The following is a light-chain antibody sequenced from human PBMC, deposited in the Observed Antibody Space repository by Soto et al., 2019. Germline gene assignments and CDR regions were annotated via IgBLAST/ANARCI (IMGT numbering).Light chain of an antibody. Sequence: AIHLTQSPSALYASVGDKVTITCRASQAISSALARYQQKPGKPPSVLIYDASTLEIGVPSRFSGSGSGTDFTLTITSLQPEDFATYYCQQSDSYPQLSFGGGTKVAIK. CDR3: QQSDSYPQLS. V-gene: IGKV1-13*02. CDR2: DAS. CDR1: QAISSA. J-gene: IGKJ4*01.